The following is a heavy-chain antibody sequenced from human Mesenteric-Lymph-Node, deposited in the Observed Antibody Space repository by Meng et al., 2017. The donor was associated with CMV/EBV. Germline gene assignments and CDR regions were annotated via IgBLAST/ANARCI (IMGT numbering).Heavy chain of an antibody. Sequence: SGFTFSDYYMCWIRQAPGKGLEWVSYISSSGSTIYYADSVKGRFTISRDNAKNSLYLQMNSLRAEDTAVYYCARGLGYYYGSGSLDYWGQGTLVTVSS. CDR2: ISSSGSTI. V-gene: IGHV3-11*01. D-gene: IGHD3-10*01. J-gene: IGHJ4*02. CDR3: ARGLGYYYGSGSLDY. CDR1: GFTFSDYY.